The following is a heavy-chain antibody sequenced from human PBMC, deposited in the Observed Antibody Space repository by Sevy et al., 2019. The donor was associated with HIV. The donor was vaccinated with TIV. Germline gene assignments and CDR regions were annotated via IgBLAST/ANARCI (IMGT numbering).Heavy chain of an antibody. V-gene: IGHV4-4*02. J-gene: IGHJ4*02. CDR1: GDSIISSHW. CDR2: MYHRGTT. CDR3: EAAAGTDILGYYFGS. D-gene: IGHD2-21*01. Sequence: SETLSLTCTVSGDSIISSHWWSWFRQTPGKGLEWIGDMYHRGTTNDSPSLKNRVIISVDTSKNQFSLKQTSVTAPDTAVYYCEAAAGTDILGYYFGSWGQGTPVTVSS.